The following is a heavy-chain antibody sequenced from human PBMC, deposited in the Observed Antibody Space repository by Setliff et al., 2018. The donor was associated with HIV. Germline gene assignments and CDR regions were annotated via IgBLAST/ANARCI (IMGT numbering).Heavy chain of an antibody. D-gene: IGHD6-6*01. CDR1: GFSFRSYE. CDR2: IRSSGSNK. Sequence: GGSLRLSCAASGFSFRSYEMNWVRQAPGKGLEWVSYIRSSGSNKYYADSVKGRFTISRDNAKNSLYLQMNSLRAEDTAIYYCARDGIAARWALDYWGRGTLVTVSS. J-gene: IGHJ4*02. CDR3: ARDGIAARWALDY. V-gene: IGHV3-48*03.